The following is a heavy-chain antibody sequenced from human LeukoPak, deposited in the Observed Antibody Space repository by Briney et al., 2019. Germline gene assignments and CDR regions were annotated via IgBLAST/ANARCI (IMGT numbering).Heavy chain of an antibody. Sequence: SETLSLTCTVSGGSISSYYWSWIRQPPGKGLEWIGYIYYSGSTDYNPSLKSRVTISVDTSKNQFSLKLSSVTAADTAVYYCARGIGIAVAQWRVLFDCWGQGTLVTVSS. CDR2: IYYSGST. CDR1: GGSISSYY. J-gene: IGHJ4*02. D-gene: IGHD6-19*01. V-gene: IGHV4-59*01. CDR3: ARGIGIAVAQWRVLFDC.